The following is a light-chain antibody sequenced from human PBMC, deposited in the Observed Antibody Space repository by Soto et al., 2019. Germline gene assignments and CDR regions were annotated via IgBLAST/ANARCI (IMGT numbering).Light chain of an antibody. CDR3: CSYAGSATWV. V-gene: IGLV2-23*01. CDR1: SSDVGTYDL. CDR2: ECS. Sequence: QPVSVSGSPGQSITISCTGTSSDVGTYDLVSWYQHHPGKAPKLMTYECSKRPSGVSPRFSGSKSGNTASLTISGLQAEDEADYYCCSYAGSATWVFGGGTKLTVL. J-gene: IGLJ3*02.